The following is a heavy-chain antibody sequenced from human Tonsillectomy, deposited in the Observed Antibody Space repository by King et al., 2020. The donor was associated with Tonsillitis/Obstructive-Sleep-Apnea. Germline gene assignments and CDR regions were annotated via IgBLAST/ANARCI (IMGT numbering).Heavy chain of an antibody. D-gene: IGHD3-10*01. CDR1: GFTFSSYA. Sequence: VQLVESGGGLVQPGGSLRLSCSASGFTFSSYAMHWVRQAPGKGLEFVSAITPNGGRYYADSVKGRFTISRDDPKNTVYLQMSSVRAEDTAGYYCMSTQRQPLWFWGQGTLVTVSS. CDR2: ITPNGGR. V-gene: IGHV3-64D*06. CDR3: MSTQRQPLWF. J-gene: IGHJ4*02.